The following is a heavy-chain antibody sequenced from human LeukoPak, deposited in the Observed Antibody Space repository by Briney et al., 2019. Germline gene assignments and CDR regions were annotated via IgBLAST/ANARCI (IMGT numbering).Heavy chain of an antibody. CDR2: INPNSGGT. CDR1: GYTFTGYY. Sequence: SVKVSCKASGYTFTGYYMHWVRQAPGQGLEWMGWINPNSGGTNYAQKFQGRVTMTRDTSISTAYMELSRLRSDDTAVYYCARSTTPNENEYFEHWGQGTLVTVSS. J-gene: IGHJ1*01. V-gene: IGHV1-2*02. CDR3: ARSTTPNENEYFEH. D-gene: IGHD2/OR15-2a*01.